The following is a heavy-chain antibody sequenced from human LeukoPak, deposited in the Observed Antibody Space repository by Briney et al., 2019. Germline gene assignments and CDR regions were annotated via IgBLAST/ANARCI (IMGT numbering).Heavy chain of an antibody. CDR3: ARGYSNTWYFDY. Sequence: GRSLRLSCTASGFTFGYYAMSWVRQAPGKGLEWIGFIRSRAYGETKKYAASVKGRFTISRDDSKNIAYLQVNSLQTEDTALYFCARGYSNTWYFDYWGPGTLVTVSS. V-gene: IGHV3-49*04. D-gene: IGHD6-13*01. CDR1: GFTFGYYA. J-gene: IGHJ4*02. CDR2: IRSRAYGETK.